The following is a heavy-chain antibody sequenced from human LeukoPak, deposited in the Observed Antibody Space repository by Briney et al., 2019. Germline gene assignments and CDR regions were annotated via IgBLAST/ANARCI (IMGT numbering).Heavy chain of an antibody. CDR1: GDSVSSNSAA. CDR2: TYYRSKWYN. V-gene: IGHV6-1*01. D-gene: IGHD3-16*02. J-gene: IGHJ4*02. CDR3: AVSYDYVWGSYRPGPFDY. Sequence: SQTLSLTCAISGDSVSSNSAAWNWIRQSPSRGLEWLGRTYYRSKWYNDYAVSVKSRITINPDISKNQFSLQLNSVTPEDTAVYYCAVSYDYVWGSYRPGPFDYWGQGTLVTVSS.